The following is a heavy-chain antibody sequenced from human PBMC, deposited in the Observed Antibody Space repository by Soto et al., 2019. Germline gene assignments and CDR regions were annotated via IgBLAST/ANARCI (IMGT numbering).Heavy chain of an antibody. V-gene: IGHV4-59*01. CDR2: IYYSGST. J-gene: IGHJ5*02. D-gene: IGHD3-3*01. CDR3: ARGFGVVIPSNWFDP. Sequence: PSETLSLTCTVSGGSISSYYWSWIRQPPGKGLEWIGYIYYSGSTNYNPSLKSRVTISVDTSKNQFSLKLSSVTAADTAVYYCARGFGVVIPSNWFDPWGQGTLVNAPQ. CDR1: GGSISSYY.